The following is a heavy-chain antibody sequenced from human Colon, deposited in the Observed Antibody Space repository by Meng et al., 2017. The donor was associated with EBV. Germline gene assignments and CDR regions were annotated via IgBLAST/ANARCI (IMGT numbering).Heavy chain of an antibody. V-gene: IGHV4-4*02. CDR3: ARVGAYCGGDCYHPR. Sequence: QVRWEESGPGLVKPSGTLSLTCAVSGGSLSSRNWWSWVRQPPGKGLEWIGEIYHSGSTNYNPSLKSRVTISVDESKNQFSLRLSSVTAADTAVYYCARVGAYCGGDCYHPRWGQGTLVTVSS. CDR2: IYHSGST. J-gene: IGHJ4*02. D-gene: IGHD2-21*02. CDR1: GGSLSSRNW.